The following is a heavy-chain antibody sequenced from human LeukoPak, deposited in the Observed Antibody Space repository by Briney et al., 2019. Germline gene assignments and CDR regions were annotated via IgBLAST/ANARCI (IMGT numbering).Heavy chain of an antibody. D-gene: IGHD6-13*01. CDR2: INHSGST. J-gene: IGHJ3*02. CDR1: GGSVSGYY. Sequence: PSETQSLTCAVYGGSVSGYYWSWIRQPPGKGLEWIGDINHSGSTNYNPSLKSRVTISVDTSKNQFSLKLSSVTAADTAVYYCARARIAAAGNDAFDIWGQGTMVTVSS. CDR3: ARARIAAAGNDAFDI. V-gene: IGHV4-34*01.